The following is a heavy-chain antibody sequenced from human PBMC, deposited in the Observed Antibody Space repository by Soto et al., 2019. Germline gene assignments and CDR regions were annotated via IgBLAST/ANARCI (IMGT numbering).Heavy chain of an antibody. J-gene: IGHJ4*02. D-gene: IGHD6-6*01. CDR1: GFSLTSNDVG. Sequence: SGPTLVNPTQTLTLTCTFSGFSLTSNDVGVGWIRQPPGKALEWLALIYWDDDKRYSPSLKSRLTITKDTSKNQVVLRMTNMDPVDTPTYYCAHSRYSSSSFDYCRRGPPVTVSS. CDR2: IYWDDDK. CDR3: AHSRYSSSSFDY. V-gene: IGHV2-5*02.